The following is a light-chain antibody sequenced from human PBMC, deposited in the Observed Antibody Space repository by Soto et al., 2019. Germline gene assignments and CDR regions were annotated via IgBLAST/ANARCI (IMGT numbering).Light chain of an antibody. CDR2: AAS. CDR3: QQSYSTPGT. CDR1: QSISSY. V-gene: IGKV1-39*01. J-gene: IGKJ1*01. Sequence: DIQMTQSPSSLSASVGDRVTITCRASQSISSYLNWYQQKPGKAPKLLIYAASSLQSGVPSRFSGSGSGTDFTLTISSLQPEDFATYYCQQSYSTPGTFGQGTK.